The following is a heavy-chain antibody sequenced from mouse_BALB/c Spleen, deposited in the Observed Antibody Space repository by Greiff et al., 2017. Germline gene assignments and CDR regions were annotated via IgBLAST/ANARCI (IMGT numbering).Heavy chain of an antibody. Sequence: DVMLVESGGGLVQPGGSLKLSCAASGFTFSSYGMSWVRQTPDKRLELVATINSNGGSTYYPDSVKGRFTISRDNAKNTLYLQMSSLKSEDTAMYYCARDDYRDAMDYWGRGTSVTVSS. J-gene: IGHJ4*01. V-gene: IGHV5-6-3*01. CDR1: GFTFSSYG. D-gene: IGHD2-14*01. CDR2: INSNGGST. CDR3: ARDDYRDAMDY.